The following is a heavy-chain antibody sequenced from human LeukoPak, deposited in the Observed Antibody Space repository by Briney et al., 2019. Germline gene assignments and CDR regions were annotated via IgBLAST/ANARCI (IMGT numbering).Heavy chain of an antibody. J-gene: IGHJ4*02. Sequence: PSETLSLTCTVSGGSTSSYYWSWIRQPPGKGLEWIGYIYYSGSTNYNPSLKSRVTISVDTSKNQFSLKLSSVTAADTAVYYCAPVEPRRWYSFDYGGQEPLAPVSS. D-gene: IGHD1-1*01. V-gene: IGHV4-59*08. CDR1: GGSTSSYY. CDR3: APVEPRRWYSFDY. CDR2: IYYSGST.